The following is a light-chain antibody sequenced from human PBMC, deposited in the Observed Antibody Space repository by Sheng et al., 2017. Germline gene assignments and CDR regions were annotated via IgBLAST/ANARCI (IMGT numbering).Light chain of an antibody. J-gene: IGLJ1*01. CDR3: QVWASSSDQYV. Sequence: SYVLTQPPSVSVAPGQTARITCGGDKVGRKSVHWYQQKPGQAPVVVVYDDSDRPSGIPERFSGSNSGNTATLTISRVEAGDEADYYCQVWASSSDQYVFGTGTTVSVL. CDR2: DDS. V-gene: IGLV3-21*02. CDR1: KVGRKS.